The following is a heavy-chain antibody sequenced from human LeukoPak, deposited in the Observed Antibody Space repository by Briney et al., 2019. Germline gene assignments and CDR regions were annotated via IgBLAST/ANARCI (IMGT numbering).Heavy chain of an antibody. V-gene: IGHV3-30-3*01. D-gene: IGHD5-18*01. J-gene: IGHJ4*02. CDR3: AKEGRKTGNTYGYEFDS. CDR1: GFTFSSYA. Sequence: GGSLRLSCAASGFTFSSYAMHWVRQAPVKGLEWVAVISYDGSNKYYADSVKGRFTISRDNSKNTLYLQMNSLRAEDTAVYYCAKEGRKTGNTYGYEFDSWGQGTLVTVSS. CDR2: ISYDGSNK.